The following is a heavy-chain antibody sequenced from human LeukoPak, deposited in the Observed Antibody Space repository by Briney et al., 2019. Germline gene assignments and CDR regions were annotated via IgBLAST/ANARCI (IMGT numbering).Heavy chain of an antibody. CDR3: AKNIGGLDY. J-gene: IGHJ4*02. CDR2: ISGSDGST. V-gene: IGHV3-23*01. Sequence: GGSLRLSCAVSGFTFNTYGMTWVRQAPGKGLEWVSGISGSDGSTYHADSVKGRFTISRDNSKNTLYLQMNSLRGEDTAVYYCAKNIGGLDYWGQGTLVTVSS. D-gene: IGHD3-10*01. CDR1: GFTFNTYG.